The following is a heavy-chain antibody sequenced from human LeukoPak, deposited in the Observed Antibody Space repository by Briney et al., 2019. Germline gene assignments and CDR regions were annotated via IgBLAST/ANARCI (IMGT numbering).Heavy chain of an antibody. V-gene: IGHV4-4*07. J-gene: IGHJ4*02. CDR3: ARSGADYYALFQY. CDR2: IYTSGST. Sequence: SETLSLTCTVSGGSISSYYWSWIRQPAGKGLEWIGRIYTSGSTNYNPSLKSRVTISVDNAKNTLSLKLNSLTAADTAVYYCARSGADYYALFQYWGQGTLVTVSS. CDR1: GGSISSYY. D-gene: IGHD3-10*01.